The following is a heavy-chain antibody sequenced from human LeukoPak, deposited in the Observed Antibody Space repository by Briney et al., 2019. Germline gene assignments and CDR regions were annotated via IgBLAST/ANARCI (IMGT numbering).Heavy chain of an antibody. CDR3: ARAGYCSSTSCYNYFDY. V-gene: IGHV3-7*01. J-gene: IGHJ4*02. Sequence: GGSLRLSCAASGFTFSSYWTSWVRQAPGKGLEWVANIKQDGSEKYYVDSVKGRFTISRDNAKNSLYLQMNSLRAEDTAVYYCARAGYCSSTSCYNYFDYWGQGTLVTVSS. CDR2: IKQDGSEK. D-gene: IGHD2-2*02. CDR1: GFTFSSYW.